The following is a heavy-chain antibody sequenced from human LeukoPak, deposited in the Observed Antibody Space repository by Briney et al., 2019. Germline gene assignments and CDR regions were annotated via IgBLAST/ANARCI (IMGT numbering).Heavy chain of an antibody. J-gene: IGHJ3*01. CDR1: GFTFSHFG. D-gene: IGHD1-26*01. CDR2: IFYNGGHK. V-gene: IGHV3-33*01. Sequence: PGGSLRLSCAASGFTFSHFGMHWIRQAPGKGLEGVAGIFYNGGHKYYGDSVKGRFTISRDNSKNTHDLQMNSLRAEDTGGYYCARDRGGTYTVGGAFDVWGQGILVTVSS. CDR3: ARDRGGTYTVGGAFDV.